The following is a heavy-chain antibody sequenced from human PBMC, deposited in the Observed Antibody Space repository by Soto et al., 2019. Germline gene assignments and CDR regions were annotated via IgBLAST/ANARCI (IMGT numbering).Heavy chain of an antibody. CDR2: INHSGST. CDR3: ARDKITGLFDY. J-gene: IGHJ4*02. V-gene: IGHV4-34*01. D-gene: IGHD2-8*02. Sequence: PSETLSLTCAFYGGSFSGYYWTWIRQPPGTGLEWIGEINHSGSTNYNPSLKSRVTISVDTSKNQFSLKLTSVTAADTAVYYCARDKITGLFDYWGQGTLGTVSS. CDR1: GGSFSGYY.